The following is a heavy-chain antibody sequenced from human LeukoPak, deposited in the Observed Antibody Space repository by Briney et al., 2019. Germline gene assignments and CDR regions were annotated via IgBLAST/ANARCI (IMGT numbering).Heavy chain of an antibody. V-gene: IGHV1-2*02. CDR1: GYSFTGYY. D-gene: IGHD2-2*02. J-gene: IGHJ5*02. Sequence: ASVKVSCKASGYSFTGYYIHWVRQAPGQGLEWMGWINPNSGGTNYAQKFRGRVTMTRDTSISTAYMELSRLRSDDTAVYYCARGDIVVLPAGIPHNWFDPWGQGTLVTVSS. CDR2: INPNSGGT. CDR3: ARGDIVVLPAGIPHNWFDP.